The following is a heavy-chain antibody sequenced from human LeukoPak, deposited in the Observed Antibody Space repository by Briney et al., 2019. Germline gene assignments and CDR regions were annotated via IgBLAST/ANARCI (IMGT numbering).Heavy chain of an antibody. CDR1: GGSISSSSYY. V-gene: IGHV4-39*07. CDR2: IYCSGST. Sequence: SETLSLTCTVSGGSISSSSYYWGWIRQPPGKGLVWIGSIYCSGSTYYNPSLKSRVTISVDTSKNQFSLKLSSVTAADTAVYYCARGTDYYDSSGYFPFDYWGQGTLVTVSS. D-gene: IGHD3-22*01. CDR3: ARGTDYYDSSGYFPFDY. J-gene: IGHJ4*02.